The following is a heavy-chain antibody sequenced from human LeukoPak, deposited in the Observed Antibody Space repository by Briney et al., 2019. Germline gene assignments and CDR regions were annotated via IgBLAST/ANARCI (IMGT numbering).Heavy chain of an antibody. D-gene: IGHD2-2*01. J-gene: IGHJ3*02. V-gene: IGHV1-2*02. CDR3: ARFTRSFCSSTSCQYGPEAFDI. Sequence: GASVKVSCKASGYTFTGYYMHWVRQAPGQGLEWMGWINPNSGGTNYAQKFQGRVTMTRDTSISTAYMELSRLRSDDTAVYYCARFTRSFCSSTSCQYGPEAFDIWGQGTMVTVSS. CDR1: GYTFTGYY. CDR2: INPNSGGT.